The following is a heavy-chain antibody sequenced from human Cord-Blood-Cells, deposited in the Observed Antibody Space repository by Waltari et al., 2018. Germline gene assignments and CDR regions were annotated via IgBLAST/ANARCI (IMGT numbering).Heavy chain of an antibody. CDR3: ARGPDSSGYYFDY. D-gene: IGHD3-22*01. V-gene: IGHV3-7*01. J-gene: IGHJ4*02. Sequence: EVQLVESGGGLVQPGGSLRLSCAASGFTFSSYWMSWVRQAPGRGLEGVANRKQDGSEKYYVDSVKGRFTISRDNAKNSLYLQMNSLRAEDTAVYYCARGPDSSGYYFDYWGQGTLVTVSS. CDR1: GFTFSSYW. CDR2: RKQDGSEK.